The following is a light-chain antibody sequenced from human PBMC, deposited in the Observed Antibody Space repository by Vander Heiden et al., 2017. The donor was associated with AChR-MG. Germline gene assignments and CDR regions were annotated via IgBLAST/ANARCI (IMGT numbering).Light chain of an antibody. CDR3: QHYKSFPIT. V-gene: IGKV1-5*03. CDR2: KAS. Sequence: DIQMTQSPSTLSASVGDRVTITCRASQSISDWLAWYQQKPGKAPKLLIYKASNLESGVPSRFSGSGSGTEFALTISSLQPDDFATYYCQHYKSFPITLGGGTKVK. J-gene: IGKJ4*01. CDR1: QSISDW.